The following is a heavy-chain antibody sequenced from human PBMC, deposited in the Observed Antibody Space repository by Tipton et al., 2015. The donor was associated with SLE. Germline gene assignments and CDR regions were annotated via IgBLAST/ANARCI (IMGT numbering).Heavy chain of an antibody. Sequence: QLVQSGAEVKKPGESLRISCKVSGNSFTSYWINWVRQMPGKGLEWMGRIDPSDSYTNYSPSFQGHVTFSADQSISTAYLQWSSLKASDTAMYYCARRETGDNSGDAFDTWGQGTMVTVSS. CDR2: IDPSDSYT. V-gene: IGHV5-10-1*01. J-gene: IGHJ3*02. D-gene: IGHD4-23*01. CDR3: ARRETGDNSGDAFDT. CDR1: GNSFTSYW.